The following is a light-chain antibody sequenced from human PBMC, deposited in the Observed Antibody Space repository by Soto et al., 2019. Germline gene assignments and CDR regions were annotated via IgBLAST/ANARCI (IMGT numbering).Light chain of an antibody. CDR3: AAWDDSLNVVV. V-gene: IGLV1-44*01. CDR2: SNN. CDR1: SSNIGSNT. J-gene: IGLJ2*01. Sequence: QPVLTQPPSASGTPGQRVTISCSGSSSNIGSNTVNWYQQLPGTAPKLLIYSNNQRPSGVPVRFSGSKSGTSASLAISGLQSEDEADYYCAAWDDSLNVVVFGGGTQLTVL.